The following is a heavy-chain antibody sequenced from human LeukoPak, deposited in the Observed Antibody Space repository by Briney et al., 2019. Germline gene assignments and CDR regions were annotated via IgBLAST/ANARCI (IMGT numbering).Heavy chain of an antibody. CDR2: INHSGST. Sequence: PSETLSLTCAVYGGSFSGYYWSWIRQPPGKGLEWIGEINHSGSTNYNPSLKSRVTISVDTSKNQFSLKLSSVTAADTAVYYCARGFLVVVPAAIGSYYFDYWGQGTLVTVSS. CDR1: GGSFSGYY. CDR3: ARGFLVVVPAAIGSYYFDY. J-gene: IGHJ4*02. D-gene: IGHD2-2*01. V-gene: IGHV4-34*01.